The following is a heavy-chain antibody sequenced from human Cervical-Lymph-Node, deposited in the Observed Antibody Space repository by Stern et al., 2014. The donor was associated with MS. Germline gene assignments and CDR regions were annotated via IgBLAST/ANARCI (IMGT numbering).Heavy chain of an antibody. CDR2: ISGSGYST. V-gene: IGHV3-23*04. J-gene: IGHJ6*02. CDR1: GFTFSSYA. D-gene: IGHD5-18*01. Sequence: VQLVESGGGLVQPGGSLRLSCAASGFTFSSYALTWVRQAAGKGLEWVSGISGSGYSTYYADSVKGRFTISRDNAKNTLYLQMNSLRAEDTAVYYCAKEGLDTSMVVNYYYGMDVWGQGTTVTVSS. CDR3: AKEGLDTSMVVNYYYGMDV.